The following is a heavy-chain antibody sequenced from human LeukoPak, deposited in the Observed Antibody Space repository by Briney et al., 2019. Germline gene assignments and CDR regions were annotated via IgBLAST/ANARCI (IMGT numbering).Heavy chain of an antibody. Sequence: PGGSLRLSCAASGFTLRTYCWSWVRQPPGKGLEWVSSICGGVGSTHYIETVKGQFTIFSQISKNTLYLQMNSLRAEDTAVYYCARDWYNYTSWDNDGFDIWGQGTMVTASS. V-gene: IGHV3-23*01. CDR3: ARDWYNYTSWDNDGFDI. CDR1: GFTLRTYC. D-gene: IGHD5-24*01. CDR2: ICGGVGST. J-gene: IGHJ3*02.